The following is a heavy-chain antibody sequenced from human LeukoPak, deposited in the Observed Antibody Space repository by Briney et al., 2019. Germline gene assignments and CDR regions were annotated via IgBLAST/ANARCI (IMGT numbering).Heavy chain of an antibody. V-gene: IGHV3-21*01. CDR3: AREATMVRGVILGGDTSYFDY. D-gene: IGHD3-10*01. Sequence: GGSLRLSCAASGFTFMTYSMNWVRQAPGKGLEWVSSISSSSSSYIYYADSVKGRFTISRDNAKNSLYLQMNSLRAEDTAVYYCAREATMVRGVILGGDTSYFDYWGQGTLVTVSS. CDR2: ISSSSSSYI. CDR1: GFTFMTYS. J-gene: IGHJ4*02.